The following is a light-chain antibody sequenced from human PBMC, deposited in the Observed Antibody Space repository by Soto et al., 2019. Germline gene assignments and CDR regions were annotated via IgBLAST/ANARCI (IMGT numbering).Light chain of an antibody. CDR2: EVS. J-gene: IGLJ1*01. V-gene: IGLV2-14*01. Sequence: SVLTQPASVSGSPGQSITISCTGTSSDVGGYNYVSWYQQHPGKAPKLMIYEVSNRPSGVSNRFSGSKSGNTASLTISGLQAEDEADYYCSSYTSSSIPYVFGTGTKLTVL. CDR3: SSYTSSSIPYV. CDR1: SSDVGGYNY.